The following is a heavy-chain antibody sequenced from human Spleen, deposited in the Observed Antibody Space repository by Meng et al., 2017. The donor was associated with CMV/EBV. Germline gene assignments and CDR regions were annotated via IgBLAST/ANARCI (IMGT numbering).Heavy chain of an antibody. CDR3: ARRTNWWFDP. CDR1: GFTFSSYS. D-gene: IGHD2-2*01. J-gene: IGHJ5*02. Sequence: EVQLVESGGXLVKPGGSXRLSCAASGFTFSSYSMNWVRQAPGKGLEWVSSISSSSSYIYYADSVKGRFTISRDNAKNSLYLQMNSLRAEDTAVYYCARRTNWWFDPWGQGTLVTVSS. CDR2: ISSSSSYI. V-gene: IGHV3-21*01.